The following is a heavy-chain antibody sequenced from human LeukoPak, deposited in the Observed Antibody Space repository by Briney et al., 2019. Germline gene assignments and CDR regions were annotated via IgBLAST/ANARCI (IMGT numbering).Heavy chain of an antibody. D-gene: IGHD6-19*01. CDR3: ASQRSGWYEGSSGSYYFDY. CDR2: ISSSSSNI. J-gene: IGHJ4*02. CDR1: GFSISYYS. V-gene: IGHV3-48*01. Sequence: PGGSLRLSCAASGFSISYYSMNWVRQAPGKGLDWVSYISSSSSNIYYADSVKGRFTISRDNAKNSLYLQMNSLRVEDTAVYYCASQRSGWYEGSSGSYYFDYWGQGTLVTVSS.